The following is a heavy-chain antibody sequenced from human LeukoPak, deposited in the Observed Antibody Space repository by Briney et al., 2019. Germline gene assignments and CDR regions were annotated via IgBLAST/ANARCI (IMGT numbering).Heavy chain of an antibody. CDR3: ARATQDNYYYYYMDV. CDR2: INPNSGGT. J-gene: IGHJ6*03. CDR1: GYTFTGYY. Sequence: ASVKVSCKASGYTFTGYYMHWVRQAPGPGLEWMGWINPNSGGTNYAQRFQGRVTMTRDTSISTTYMELSRLRSDDTAVYYCARATQDNYYYYYMDVWGKGTTVTVSS. V-gene: IGHV1-2*02.